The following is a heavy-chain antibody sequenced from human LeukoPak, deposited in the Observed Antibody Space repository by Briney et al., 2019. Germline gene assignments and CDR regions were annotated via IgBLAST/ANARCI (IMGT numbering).Heavy chain of an antibody. V-gene: IGHV3-53*04. CDR1: GFTFSDHY. CDR2: IYSGGST. D-gene: IGHD3-10*01. J-gene: IGHJ2*01. Sequence: GGSLRLSCAASGFTFSDHYMDWVRQAPGKGLEWVSVIYSGGSTYYADSVKGRFTVSRHNSKNTLYLQMNSLRAEDTAVYYCARTGGGSGSYYIGDFDLWGRGTLVTVSS. CDR3: ARTGGGSGSYYIGDFDL.